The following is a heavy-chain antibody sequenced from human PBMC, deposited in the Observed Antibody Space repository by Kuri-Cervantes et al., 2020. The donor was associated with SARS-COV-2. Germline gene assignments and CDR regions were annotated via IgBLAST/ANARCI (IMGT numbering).Heavy chain of an antibody. J-gene: IGHJ5*02. CDR1: GLTFRSYS. CDR2: ITSDSRYI. D-gene: IGHD2-2*01. CDR3: ARGSCSSTSCYYTNWFDP. Sequence: GGSLRLSCAASGLTFRSYSMNWVRQPPGKGLEWVASITSDSRYIYYADSVKGRFTISRDNAKNSLYLQMNSLRAEDTAVYYCARGSCSSTSCYYTNWFDPWGQGTLVTVSS. V-gene: IGHV3-21*01.